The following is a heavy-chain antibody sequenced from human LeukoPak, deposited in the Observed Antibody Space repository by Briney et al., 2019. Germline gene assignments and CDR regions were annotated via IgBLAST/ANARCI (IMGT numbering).Heavy chain of an antibody. D-gene: IGHD6-19*01. CDR1: GFTFSSYG. CDR2: ISYDGSNK. J-gene: IGHJ4*02. Sequence: GRSLRLSCAASGFTFSSYGMHWVRQAPGKGLEWVAVISYDGSNKYYADSVKGRFTISRDNSKNTLYLQMNSLRAEDTAVYYCAKTLVQQWLEWYFDYWGQGTLVTVSS. V-gene: IGHV3-30*18. CDR3: AKTLVQQWLEWYFDY.